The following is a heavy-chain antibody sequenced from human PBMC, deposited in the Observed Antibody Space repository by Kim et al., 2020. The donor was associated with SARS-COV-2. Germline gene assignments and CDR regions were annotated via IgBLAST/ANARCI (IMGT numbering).Heavy chain of an antibody. CDR2: IDXASGAT. J-gene: IGHJ4*02. V-gene: IGHV1-2*02. Sequence: ASVKVSCRSSGDTFLASYIHWVRQAPGQGLEWVGWIDXASGATYYMEKFRGRVTMTRDXSISAAFLEMSSLTSDDMAXFYCARSDQNXWRFXHXGQGXLV. CDR1: GDTFLASY. CDR3: ARSDQNXWRFXH.